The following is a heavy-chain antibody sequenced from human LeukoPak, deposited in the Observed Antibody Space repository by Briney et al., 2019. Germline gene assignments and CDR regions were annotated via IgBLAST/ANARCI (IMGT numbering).Heavy chain of an antibody. J-gene: IGHJ4*02. V-gene: IGHV3-30*03. CDR2: ISSDGNDK. CDR1: EFVFSDYY. D-gene: IGHD5-12*01. Sequence: GGSLRLSCAASEFVFSDYYMSWVRQAPGKGLEWVALISSDGNDKLYGDSVKGRFTISRDDSKSTLYLQMNSLRAEDTAVYYCTTKVIRGNSGDDYDDWGQGTLVTVSS. CDR3: TTKVIRGNSGDDYDD.